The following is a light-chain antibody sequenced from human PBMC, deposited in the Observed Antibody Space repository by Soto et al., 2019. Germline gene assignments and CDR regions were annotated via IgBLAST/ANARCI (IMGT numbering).Light chain of an antibody. CDR3: AAWEDTVRSYV. CDR1: ISNIGTNY. CDR2: RDN. Sequence: QLVLTQPPSVSGTPGQRVTISCSGGISNIGTNYVHWFQQLPGTAPKVLSNRDNQRPSGVPDRFSGSKSGTSASLAISGLRSEDEAEYYCAAWEDTVRSYVFGTGTKLTVL. J-gene: IGLJ1*01. V-gene: IGLV1-47*01.